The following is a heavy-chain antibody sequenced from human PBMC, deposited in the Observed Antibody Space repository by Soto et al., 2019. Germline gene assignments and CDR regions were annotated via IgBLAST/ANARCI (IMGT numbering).Heavy chain of an antibody. V-gene: IGHV3-23*01. CDR2: IIGSGGST. CDR3: AKDLQRGLVSPCDP. CDR1: GFAFNNYA. D-gene: IGHD2-15*01. Sequence: GGSLRLFCAASGFAFNNYAMSWVRQVPGTGLEWVTGIIGSGGSTHYADSLKGRFTIYRDNSKGMLFLDMKTLRDDDTAIYYCAKDLQRGLVSPCDPWGQGSLVTVSS. J-gene: IGHJ5*02.